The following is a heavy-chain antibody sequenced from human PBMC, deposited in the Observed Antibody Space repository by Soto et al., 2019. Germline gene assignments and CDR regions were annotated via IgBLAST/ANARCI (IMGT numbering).Heavy chain of an antibody. CDR2: MNPNSGKT. D-gene: IGHD3-22*01. CDR3: ARGQYFADSSGYDDY. J-gene: IGHJ4*02. CDR1: GYTFTTYD. V-gene: IGHV1-8*02. Sequence: GASVKVSCKASGYTFTTYDSNWVRQASGQGLVWMGWMNPNSGKTGYAQKFQDRVTMTRDTSISTAYMELSDLRSEDTAVYYCARGQYFADSSGYDDYLGQGIQVTVSS.